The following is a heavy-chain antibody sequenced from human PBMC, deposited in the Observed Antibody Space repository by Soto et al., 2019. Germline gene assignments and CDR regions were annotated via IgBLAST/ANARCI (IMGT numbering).Heavy chain of an antibody. V-gene: IGHV5-10-1*01. Sequence: PVESLKISCKGSGYSFTSYWISWVRQMPGKGLEWIGGIDPSDSYTNYSPSFQGHVTISADKSISTAYLQWSSLKASDTAMYYCASPRYCSSTSCYLPGNSRYYYYGMDVWGQGTTVTVSS. D-gene: IGHD2-2*01. CDR1: GYSFTSYW. CDR3: ASPRYCSSTSCYLPGNSRYYYYGMDV. J-gene: IGHJ6*02. CDR2: IDPSDSYT.